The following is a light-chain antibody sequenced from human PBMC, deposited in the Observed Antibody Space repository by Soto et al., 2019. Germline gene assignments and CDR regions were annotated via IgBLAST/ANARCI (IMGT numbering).Light chain of an antibody. Sequence: QSALTQPASVSGSPGQSITISCTGTSSDVGGYNYVSWYQQHPGKAPKLMIYDVSSRPSGVSNRFSGSKSGNTASLTISGLQAEDEADYYCSSYTSSSTVVVFGGGTQLTVL. CDR2: DVS. CDR3: SSYTSSSTVVV. CDR1: SSDVGGYNY. V-gene: IGLV2-14*01. J-gene: IGLJ2*01.